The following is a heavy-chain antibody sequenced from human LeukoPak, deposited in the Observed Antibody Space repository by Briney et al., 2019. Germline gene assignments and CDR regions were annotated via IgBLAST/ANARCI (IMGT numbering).Heavy chain of an antibody. V-gene: IGHV3-33*06. Sequence: PGGSLRLSCAASGFTFSSYGMHWVRQAPGKGLEWVSVIWYDGSNKYYADSVKGRFTISRDNSKNAHYLQMNSRRAEDTAVYYCAKAEPEKWGQGTLVTVSS. J-gene: IGHJ4*02. CDR1: GFTFSSYG. CDR3: AKAEPEK. CDR2: IWYDGSNK.